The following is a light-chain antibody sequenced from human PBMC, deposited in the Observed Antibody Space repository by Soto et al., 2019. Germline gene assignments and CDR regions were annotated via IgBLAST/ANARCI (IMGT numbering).Light chain of an antibody. CDR3: NSYTSRSTYV. J-gene: IGLJ1*01. CDR1: SSDVSGYNY. CDR2: DVS. Sequence: QSALTQPASVSGSPGQSITISCTGTSSDVSGYNYVSWYQQHPGKAPKLMIYDVSSRPSGVSNRFSGSKSGNTASLTISGLQAEDEADYYCNSYTSRSTYVFGTGTKLTVL. V-gene: IGLV2-14*03.